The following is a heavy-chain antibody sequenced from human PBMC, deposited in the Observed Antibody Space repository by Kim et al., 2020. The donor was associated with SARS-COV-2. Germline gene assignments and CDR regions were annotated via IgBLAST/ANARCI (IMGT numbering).Heavy chain of an antibody. CDR3: ATVLSKDSNY. Sequence: TIYYADPVKGRFTISRDNAANSLFLQMNGLRAEDTALYYCATVLSKDSNYWGQGTLVIVSS. CDR2: TI. J-gene: IGHJ4*02. D-gene: IGHD2-15*01. V-gene: IGHV3-48*01.